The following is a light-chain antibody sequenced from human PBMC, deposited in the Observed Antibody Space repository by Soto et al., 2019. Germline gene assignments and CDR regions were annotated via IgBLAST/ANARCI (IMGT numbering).Light chain of an antibody. V-gene: IGKV4-1*01. CDR1: QSVLYSSNNKNY. Sequence: DIVMTQSPDSLAVSLGERATINCKSSQSVLYSSNNKNYLSWYQQKAGQPPKLLMYWASTRESGVPDRFSGSGSGTDFTLTISSPQAEDVAVYYCQQYLSPPWTFGQGTMVEIK. CDR3: QQYLSPPWT. J-gene: IGKJ1*01. CDR2: WAS.